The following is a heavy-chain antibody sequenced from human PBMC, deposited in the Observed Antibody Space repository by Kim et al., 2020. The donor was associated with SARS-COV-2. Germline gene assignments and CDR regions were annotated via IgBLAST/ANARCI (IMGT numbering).Heavy chain of an antibody. D-gene: IGHD1-26*01. Sequence: ASVKVSCKASGYTFTSYAMNWVRQAPGQGLEWMGWINTNTGNPTYAQGFTGRFVFSLDTSVSTAYLQISSLKAEDTAVYYCARGGGSGSYYASGLFDYWGQGTLVTVSS. CDR3: ARGGGSGSYYASGLFDY. V-gene: IGHV7-4-1*02. CDR1: GYTFTSYA. CDR2: INTNTGNP. J-gene: IGHJ4*02.